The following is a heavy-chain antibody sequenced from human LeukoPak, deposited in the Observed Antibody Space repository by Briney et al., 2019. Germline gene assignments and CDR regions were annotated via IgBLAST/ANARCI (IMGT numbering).Heavy chain of an antibody. CDR3: VSHSDTLTSYAFDY. CDR1: GFTFSSYG. J-gene: IGHJ4*02. D-gene: IGHD3-9*01. CDR2: IRHDESNK. V-gene: IGHV3-30*02. Sequence: GGSLRLSCAASGFTFSSYGMHWVRQAPGKGLEWVSFIRHDESNKYYVDSVKGRFTISRDNSKNTLSLKMDSLRAEDTAVYYCVSHSDTLTSYAFDYWGQGTLVTVSS.